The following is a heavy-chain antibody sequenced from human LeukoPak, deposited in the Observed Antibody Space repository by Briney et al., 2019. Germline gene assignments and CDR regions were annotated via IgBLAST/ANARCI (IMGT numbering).Heavy chain of an antibody. CDR2: INPNSGGT. V-gene: IGHV1-2*02. J-gene: IGHJ5*02. CDR1: GYTFTGYS. Sequence: ASVKVSCKASGYTFTGYSMHWVRQAPGQGLEWMGWINPNSGGTNYAQKFQGRVTMTRDTSISTAYMELSRLRSDDTAVYYCARVPITMVRGVIRDWFDPWGQGILVTVSS. D-gene: IGHD3-10*01. CDR3: ARVPITMVRGVIRDWFDP.